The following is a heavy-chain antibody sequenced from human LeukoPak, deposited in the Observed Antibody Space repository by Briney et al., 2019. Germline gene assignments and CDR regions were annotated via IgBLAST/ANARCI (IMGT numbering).Heavy chain of an antibody. CDR2: INPNGGGT. V-gene: IGHV1-2*02. Sequence: ASVKVSCKASGYTFTGHYMHWVRQAPGQGLEWMGWINPNGGGTNYAQKFQGRVTMTRDTSISTAYMELSRLRSDDTAVYYCARASLRLGEFDYWGQGTLVTVSS. D-gene: IGHD3-16*01. CDR1: GYTFTGHY. J-gene: IGHJ4*02. CDR3: ARASLRLGEFDY.